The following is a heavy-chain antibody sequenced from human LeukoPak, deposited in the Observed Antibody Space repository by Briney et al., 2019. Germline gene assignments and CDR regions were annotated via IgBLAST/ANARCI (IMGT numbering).Heavy chain of an antibody. Sequence: ASVEVSCKASGYTFTSYAMNWVRQAPGQGLEWMGWINTNTGNPTYAQGFTGRFVFSLDTSVSTAYLQISSLKAEDTAVYYCARARTYYDFWSGYHIPGTFDYWGQGTLVTVSS. V-gene: IGHV7-4-1*02. J-gene: IGHJ4*02. D-gene: IGHD3-3*01. CDR3: ARARTYYDFWSGYHIPGTFDY. CDR1: GYTFTSYA. CDR2: INTNTGNP.